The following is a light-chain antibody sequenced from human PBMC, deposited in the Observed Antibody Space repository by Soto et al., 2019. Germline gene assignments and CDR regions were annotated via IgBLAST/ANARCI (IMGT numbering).Light chain of an antibody. CDR1: SSNIGAGYD. J-gene: IGLJ2*01. Sequence: QPVLTQPPSVSGAPGQRVTIPCTGSSSNIGAGYDVHWYQQLPGTAPKLLMYANTNRPSGVPDRFSGSKSVTSASLAIAGLQAEDEADYYCQSYDSSLSGSGVFGGGTKLTVL. CDR3: QSYDSSLSGSGV. V-gene: IGLV1-40*01. CDR2: ANT.